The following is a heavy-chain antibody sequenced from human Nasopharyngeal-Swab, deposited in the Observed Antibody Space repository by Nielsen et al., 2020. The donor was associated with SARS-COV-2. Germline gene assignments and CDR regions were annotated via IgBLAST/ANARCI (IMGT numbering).Heavy chain of an antibody. J-gene: IGHJ4*02. Sequence: SGPTLVKPTQTLTLTCTFSGFSLSTRGVGVGWIRQPPGKALEWLALIYWDDDKRYSPSLKSRLTITKDTSKNQVVLTMTNMDPVDTATYYCARQGDYDILTGYGYWGQGTLVTVSS. CDR3: ARQGDYDILTGYGY. V-gene: IGHV2-5*02. CDR2: IYWDDDK. CDR1: GFSLSTRGVG. D-gene: IGHD3-9*01.